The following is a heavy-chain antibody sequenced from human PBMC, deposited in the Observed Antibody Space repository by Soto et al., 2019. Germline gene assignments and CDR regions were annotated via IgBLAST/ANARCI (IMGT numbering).Heavy chain of an antibody. V-gene: IGHV4-39*01. CDR3: ARLWGLTETHGY. D-gene: IGHD3-16*01. CDR2: IYYSGST. J-gene: IGHJ4*02. Sequence: KTSETLSLTCTVSGGSISSSSYCWGWIRQPPGKGLEWIGSIYYSGSTYYNPSLKSRVTISVDTSKNQFSLKLSSVTAADTAVYYCARLWGLTETHGYWGQGTLVTVSS. CDR1: GGSISSSSYC.